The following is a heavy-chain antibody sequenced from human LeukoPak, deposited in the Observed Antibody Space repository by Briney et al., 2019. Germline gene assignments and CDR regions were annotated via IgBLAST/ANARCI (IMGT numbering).Heavy chain of an antibody. V-gene: IGHV3-23*01. CDR1: GFTFSSDA. D-gene: IGHD3-10*01. J-gene: IGHJ4*02. CDR2: ISGSGGST. Sequence: GGSLRLSCAASGFTFSSDAMSWVRQAPGKGLEWVSAISGSGGSTYYADSVKGRFTISRDNSKNTLYLQMNSLRAEDTAVYYCAKGRSPAQEYYFDYWGQGTLVTVSS. CDR3: AKGRSPAQEYYFDY.